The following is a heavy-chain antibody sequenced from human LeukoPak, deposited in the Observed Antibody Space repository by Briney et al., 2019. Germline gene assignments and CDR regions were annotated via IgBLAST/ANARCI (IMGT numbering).Heavy chain of an antibody. CDR3: ARGLTTYDY. J-gene: IGHJ4*02. CDR1: GGSFSGYY. V-gene: IGHV4-34*01. Sequence: SETLSLTCAVYGGSFSGYYWSWIRQPPGKGLEWIGEINHSGSTNYNPSVKSRVTISVDTSKNQFSLKLSSVTAADTAVYYCARGLTTYDYWGQGTLVTVSS. CDR2: INHSGST. D-gene: IGHD4-11*01.